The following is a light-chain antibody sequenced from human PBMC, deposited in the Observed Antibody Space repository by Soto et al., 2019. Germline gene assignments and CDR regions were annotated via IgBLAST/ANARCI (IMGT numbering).Light chain of an antibody. CDR3: LHYDSYPWT. CDR2: ESS. V-gene: IGKV1-5*01. J-gene: IGKJ1*01. Sequence: DIQMTQSPSILSASVGDRVTITCRASQSIRNWLAWYQQKPGKVPKVLIYESSTLQSGAPSRFSGSGSGTEFTLTCDSLQPDDFGTYYCLHYDSYPWTFGPGTKVEV. CDR1: QSIRNW.